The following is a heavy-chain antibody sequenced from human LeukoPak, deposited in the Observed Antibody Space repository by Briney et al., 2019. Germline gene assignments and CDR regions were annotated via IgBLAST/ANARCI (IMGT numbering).Heavy chain of an antibody. CDR2: IRNGTRT. V-gene: IGHV3-64*02. Sequence: GGSLRLSCATSGFTFSDHALHWVRQAPGKGLQYVSAIRNGTRTFYADSVKDRFTISRDKSAKTLYLQMGSLRVEDMGVYYCVRDSFYTGYDRGFGYWGQGTLVTVS. D-gene: IGHD5-12*01. CDR3: VRDSFYTGYDRGFGY. CDR1: GFTFSDHA. J-gene: IGHJ4*02.